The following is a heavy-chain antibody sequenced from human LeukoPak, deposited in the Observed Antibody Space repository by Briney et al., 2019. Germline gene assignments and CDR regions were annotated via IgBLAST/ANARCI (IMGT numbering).Heavy chain of an antibody. CDR1: SGFISSYY. V-gene: IGHV4-59*12. CDR3: ARDRPRDSKYYYYMDV. Sequence: PSETLSLTCSVSSGFISSYYWTWIRQPPGKGLEWIGYIYYSGSTNYNPSLKSRVTMSVDTSKNQFSLKLSSVTAADTAVYYCARDRPRDSKYYYYMDVWGKGTTVTVSS. CDR2: IYYSGST. D-gene: IGHD4-11*01. J-gene: IGHJ6*03.